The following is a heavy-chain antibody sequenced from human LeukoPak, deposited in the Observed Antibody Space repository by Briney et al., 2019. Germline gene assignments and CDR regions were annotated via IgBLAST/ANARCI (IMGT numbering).Heavy chain of an antibody. J-gene: IGHJ4*02. V-gene: IGHV3-74*01. Sequence: GGSLRLSCAASGFTFSSYWMNWVRQAPGKGLVWVSRINSDGSSKRYADSEKGRFTISTDNAKNTLYLQMNSLRAEDTAVYYCARRQAGTAHFDYWGRGTLVTVSS. CDR2: INSDGSSK. CDR1: GFTFSSYW. D-gene: IGHD5-18*01. CDR3: ARRQAGTAHFDY.